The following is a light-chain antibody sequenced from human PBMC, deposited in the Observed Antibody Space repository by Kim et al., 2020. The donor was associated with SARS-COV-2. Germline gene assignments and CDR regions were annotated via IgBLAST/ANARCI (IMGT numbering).Light chain of an antibody. J-gene: IGKJ2*03. CDR2: DAS. CDR1: QDISNY. CDR3: QQYDNLLYS. V-gene: IGKV1-33*01. Sequence: DIQMTQSPSSLSASVGDRVTITCQASQDISNYLNWYQQKPGKAPKLLIYDASKLETGVPSRFSGSGAGTDFTFTISSLQPEDIATYYCQQYDNLLYSFGQRTKMEI.